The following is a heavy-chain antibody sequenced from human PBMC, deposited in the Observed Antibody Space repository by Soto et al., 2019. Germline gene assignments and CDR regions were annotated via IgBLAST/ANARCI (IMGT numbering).Heavy chain of an antibody. J-gene: IGHJ4*02. V-gene: IGHV3-72*01. D-gene: IGHD1-26*01. CDR1: GFTFSDHY. CDR2: IRNKANNYNT. CDR3: ARYSGSYSRGLDY. Sequence: EVQLVESGGGLVQPGGSLRLSCAASGFTFSDHYMEWVRQAPGKGLEWVGRIRNKANNYNTEYAASVKGRFTISRDDSRISLYLQMNSLKTEDTAVFYCARYSGSYSRGLDYWGQGTPVIVSS.